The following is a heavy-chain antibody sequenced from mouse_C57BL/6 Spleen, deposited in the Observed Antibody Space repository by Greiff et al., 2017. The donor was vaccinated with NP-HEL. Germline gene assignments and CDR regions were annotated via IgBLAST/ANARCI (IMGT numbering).Heavy chain of an antibody. CDR3: ARAYYYGSSYDWYFDV. CDR1: GYTFTSYW. V-gene: IGHV1-69*01. Sequence: VQLQQPGAELVMPGASVKLSCKASGYTFTSYWMHWVKQRPGQGLEWIGEIDPSDSYTYYNQKFKGKSTLTVDKSSSTAYLQLSSLTSEDSAVYYCARAYYYGSSYDWYFDVWGTGTTVTVSS. J-gene: IGHJ1*03. D-gene: IGHD1-1*01. CDR2: IDPSDSYT.